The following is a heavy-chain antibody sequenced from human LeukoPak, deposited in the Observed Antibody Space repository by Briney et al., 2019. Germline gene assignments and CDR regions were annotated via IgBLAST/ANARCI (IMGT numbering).Heavy chain of an antibody. CDR3: ARDSRDSSGYWDFDY. D-gene: IGHD3-22*01. CDR1: GFTFSSNS. V-gene: IGHV3-48*01. Sequence: GGSLRLSCAASGFTFSSNSMNWVRQAPGKGLEWVSYISSSSSTIYYADSVKGRFTISRDNAKSSLYLQMNSLRAEDTAIYYCARDSRDSSGYWDFDYWGQGTLVTVSS. CDR2: ISSSSSTI. J-gene: IGHJ4*02.